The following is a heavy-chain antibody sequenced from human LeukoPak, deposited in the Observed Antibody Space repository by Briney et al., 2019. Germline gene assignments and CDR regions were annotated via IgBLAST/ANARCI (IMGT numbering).Heavy chain of an antibody. Sequence: GGSLRLSCAASGFTFSSYAMHWVRQAPGKGLEWVAVISYDGSNKYYADSAKGRFTISRDNSKNTLYLQINSLRAEDTAVYYCAKGNWNDALGYFDYWGQGTLVTVSS. D-gene: IGHD1-1*01. CDR2: ISYDGSNK. J-gene: IGHJ4*02. V-gene: IGHV3-30-3*01. CDR3: AKGNWNDALGYFDY. CDR1: GFTFSSYA.